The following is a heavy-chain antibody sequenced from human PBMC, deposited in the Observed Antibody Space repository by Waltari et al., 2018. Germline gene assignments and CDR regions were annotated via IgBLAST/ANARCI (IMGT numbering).Heavy chain of an antibody. CDR2: VYYSGTT. J-gene: IGHJ4*02. Sequence: QLQLQESGPGLVKPSATLSLSCSVSGDSIRSSNYYWGWIRQPPGKGLEWIASVYYSGTTYYNPSLKSRVTISADTSRNQFYLRLTSVTATDTAVYYCARSSAGMPRWLGDYWGQGILVTVSS. D-gene: IGHD5-12*01. V-gene: IGHV4-39*01. CDR3: ARSSAGMPRWLGDY. CDR1: GDSIRSSNYY.